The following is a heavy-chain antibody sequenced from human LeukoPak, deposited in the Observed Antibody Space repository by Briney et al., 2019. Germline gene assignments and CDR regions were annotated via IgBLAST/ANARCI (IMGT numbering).Heavy chain of an antibody. V-gene: IGHV3-30-3*01. Sequence: GGSLRLSCAASGFTFASYAMHWVRQAPGKGLEWVAVTSYDGNNKYYAESVKGRFTISRDNSKNTIYLQMNSLRAEDTALYFCARDTGTYYDFWGSYLSYGMDVWGQGTTVAVSS. CDR3: ARDTGTYYDFWGSYLSYGMDV. CDR2: TSYDGNNK. CDR1: GFTFASYA. J-gene: IGHJ6*02. D-gene: IGHD3-3*01.